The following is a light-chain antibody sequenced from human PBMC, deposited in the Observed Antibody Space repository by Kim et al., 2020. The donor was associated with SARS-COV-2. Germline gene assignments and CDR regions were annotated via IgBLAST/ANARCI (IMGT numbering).Light chain of an antibody. CDR1: SRDIGASNY. CDR3: SSYVGGTILI. CDR2: DVA. V-gene: IGLV2-14*03. Sequence: GQSITISCAGTSRDIGASNYVSWYQQHPGKAPNLMIYDVANRPSGVSNRFSASKSGNTASLTISGLQAEDEAHYYCSSYVGGTILIFGGGTQLTVL. J-gene: IGLJ2*01.